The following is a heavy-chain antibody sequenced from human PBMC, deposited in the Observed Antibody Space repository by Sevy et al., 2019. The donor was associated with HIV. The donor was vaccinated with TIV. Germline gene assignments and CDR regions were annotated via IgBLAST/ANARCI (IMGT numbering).Heavy chain of an antibody. D-gene: IGHD3-22*01. CDR1: RGSISGHY. CDR2: VYYTGRA. V-gene: IGHV4-59*11. J-gene: IGHJ4*02. CDR3: ASYDGRTYLLDY. Sequence: SDTLSLTCTVSRGSISGHYWSWIRQPPGKGLEWIGYVYYTGRAHYNPSLESRVTISVDTSKNQFSLNLSSVTAADTAVYFCASYDGRTYLLDYWGQGTLVTVSS.